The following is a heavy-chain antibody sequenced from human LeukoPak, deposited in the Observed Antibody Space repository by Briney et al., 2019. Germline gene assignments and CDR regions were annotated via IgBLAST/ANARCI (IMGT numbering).Heavy chain of an antibody. CDR2: IYHSGST. D-gene: IGHD5-18*01. CDR1: GYSISSGYY. CDR3: ARDRGYSYGHDY. Sequence: SETLSLTCTVSGYSISSGYYWGWIRQPPGKGLEWIGSIYHSGSTNYNPSLKSRLTISVDTSKNQFSLKLRSVTAADTAVYYCARDRGYSYGHDYWGQGTLVTVSS. J-gene: IGHJ4*02. V-gene: IGHV4-38-2*02.